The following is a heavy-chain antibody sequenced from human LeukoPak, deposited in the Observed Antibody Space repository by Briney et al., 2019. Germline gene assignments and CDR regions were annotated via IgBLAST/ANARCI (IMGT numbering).Heavy chain of an antibody. CDR2: ISGSGGST. D-gene: IGHD6-19*01. Sequence: GGSLRLSCAASGFTFSSYAMSWVRQAPGKGLEWVSAISGSGGSTYFADSVEGRFTISRDNSKNTLYLQMNSLRAEDTAVYYCAKGPWLAYPYYFDYWGQGTLVTVSS. V-gene: IGHV3-23*01. J-gene: IGHJ4*02. CDR3: AKGPWLAYPYYFDY. CDR1: GFTFSSYA.